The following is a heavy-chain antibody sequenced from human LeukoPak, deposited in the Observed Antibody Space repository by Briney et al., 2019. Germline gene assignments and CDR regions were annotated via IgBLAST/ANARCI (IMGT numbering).Heavy chain of an antibody. D-gene: IGHD5-18*01. CDR1: GGTFSSYA. CDR3: ATVTHPRGYSYVGDLSNGAFDI. CDR2: IIPILGIA. Sequence: SVKVTCKASGGTFSSYAISWVRQAPGQGLEWMGRIIPILGIANYAQKFQGRVTITADKSTSTAYMELSSLRSEDTAVYYCATVTHPRGYSYVGDLSNGAFDIWGQGTMVTVSS. V-gene: IGHV1-69*04. J-gene: IGHJ3*02.